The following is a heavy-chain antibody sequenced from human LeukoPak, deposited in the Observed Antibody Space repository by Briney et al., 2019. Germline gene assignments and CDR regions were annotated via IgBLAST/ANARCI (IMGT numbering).Heavy chain of an antibody. J-gene: IGHJ4*02. CDR3: ARQTFGVLYFDS. CDR1: GGSISRGSYY. D-gene: IGHD3-10*01. Sequence: SETLSLTCTVSGGSISRGSYYWNWIRQPAGKGLEWMGRIYNSGSTNYNPSLKSRVTISTDMSKNQFSLKLTSVTAADTAVYYCARQTFGVLYFDSWGQGTLAIVSS. CDR2: IYNSGST. V-gene: IGHV4-61*02.